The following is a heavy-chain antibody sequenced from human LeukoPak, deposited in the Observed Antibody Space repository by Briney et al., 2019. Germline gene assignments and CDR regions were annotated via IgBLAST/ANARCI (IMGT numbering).Heavy chain of an antibody. J-gene: IGHJ4*02. CDR1: GFTFSSYA. Sequence: PGGSLRLSCAASGFTFSSYAMSWVRQAPGKGLEWVSAISGSGGSTYYADSVKGRFTISRDNSKNTLYLQMNSLRAEDTAVYYFAKGLATTITMIVVAPFDYWGQGTLGTVSS. D-gene: IGHD3-22*01. V-gene: IGHV3-23*01. CDR3: AKGLATTITMIVVAPFDY. CDR2: ISGSGGST.